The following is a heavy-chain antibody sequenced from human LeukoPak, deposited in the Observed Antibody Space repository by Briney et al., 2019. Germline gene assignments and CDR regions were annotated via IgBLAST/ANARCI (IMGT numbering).Heavy chain of an antibody. CDR2: ISYDGSKK. CDR1: GFTLSSYG. Sequence: GGSLRLSCAASGFTLSSYGMHWVRQAPGKGLEWVAVISYDGSKKDYADSVKGRFTFSRDNSKNTLFLQMNSLSAEDTAVYYCAKGGRDGYNSLDYWGQGTLVIVSS. J-gene: IGHJ4*02. D-gene: IGHD5-24*01. V-gene: IGHV3-30*18. CDR3: AKGGRDGYNSLDY.